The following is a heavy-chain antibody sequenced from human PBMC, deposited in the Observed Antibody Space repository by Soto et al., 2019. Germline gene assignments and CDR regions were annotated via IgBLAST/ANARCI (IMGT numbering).Heavy chain of an antibody. V-gene: IGHV1-69*13. CDR2: IIPIFGTA. J-gene: IGHJ4*02. D-gene: IGHD3-3*01. CDR3: ARVAEYYDFWSGRREYYFDY. CDR1: GGTFSSYA. Sequence: ASVKVSCKASGGTFSSYAISWVRQAPGQGLEWMGGIIPIFGTANYAQKFRGRVTITADESTSTAYMELSSLRSEDTAVYYCARVAEYYDFWSGRREYYFDYWGQGTLVTVSS.